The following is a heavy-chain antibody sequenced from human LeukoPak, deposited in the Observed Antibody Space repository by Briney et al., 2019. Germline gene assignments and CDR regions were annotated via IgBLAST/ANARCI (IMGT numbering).Heavy chain of an antibody. J-gene: IGHJ4*02. CDR1: GGSISSYY. CDR3: ARADSGSYERGPYFDY. D-gene: IGHD1-26*01. CDR2: IYYSGST. Sequence: SETLSLTCTVSGGSISSYYWSWIRQPPGKGLEWIGYIYYSGSTNYNPSLKSRVTISVDTSKNQFSLKLSSVTAADTAVYYCARADSGSYERGPYFDYWGQGTLVTVSS. V-gene: IGHV4-59*01.